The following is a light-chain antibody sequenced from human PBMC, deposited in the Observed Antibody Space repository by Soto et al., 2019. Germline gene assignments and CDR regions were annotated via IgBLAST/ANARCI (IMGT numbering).Light chain of an antibody. Sequence: LTQPASVSGSPGQSITISCTGTSSDVGAYNLVSWYQQHPGKAPKLMVYEGTKRPSGVSNRFSGSKSGNTASLTISGLQAEDEADYYCCSYVGSSTYVFGTGTKVTVL. CDR1: SSDVGAYNL. V-gene: IGLV2-23*01. CDR3: CSYVGSSTYV. J-gene: IGLJ1*01. CDR2: EGT.